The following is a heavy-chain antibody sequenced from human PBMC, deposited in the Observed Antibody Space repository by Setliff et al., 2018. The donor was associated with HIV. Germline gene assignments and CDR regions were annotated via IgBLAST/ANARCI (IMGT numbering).Heavy chain of an antibody. CDR3: AKAKIPTTDLYFLDY. CDR1: GFMFSTYA. J-gene: IGHJ4*02. V-gene: IGHV3-30*02. Sequence: PGGSLRLSCAASGFMFSTYAMHWVRQAPGKGLEWVACVRYDESKRYYADSVKDRFAISRDNSKNTVYLQMNSLRPEDTAVYYCAKAKIPTTDLYFLDYWGQGTLVTVSS. D-gene: IGHD5-12*01. CDR2: VRYDESKR.